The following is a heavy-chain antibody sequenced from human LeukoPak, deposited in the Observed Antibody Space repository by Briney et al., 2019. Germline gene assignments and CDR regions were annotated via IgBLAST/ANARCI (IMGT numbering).Heavy chain of an antibody. D-gene: IGHD4-11*01. Sequence: GGSLRLSCAASGFTVSSNYMSWVRQAPGKGLEWVSVIYSGGSTYYADSVKGRFTISRDNSKNTLYLQMNSLRAEDTAVYYCARDQVRSNCVAGYYYYYGMDVWGQGTTVTVSS. CDR1: GFTVSSNY. J-gene: IGHJ6*02. V-gene: IGHV3-66*01. CDR2: IYSGGST. CDR3: ARDQVRSNCVAGYYYYYGMDV.